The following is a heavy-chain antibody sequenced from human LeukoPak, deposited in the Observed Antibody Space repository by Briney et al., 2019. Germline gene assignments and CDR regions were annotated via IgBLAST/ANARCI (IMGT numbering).Heavy chain of an antibody. Sequence: GGSLRLSCAASGFTFSTCDMSWVRQAPGKGLEWVSTISASGGSTYYADSVTGRFTISRDNSKNTLYLQMNSLRAEDTAVYYCAKKSTTGYYYPFDYWGQGTLVTVSS. CDR1: GFTFSTCD. J-gene: IGHJ4*02. CDR2: ISASGGST. CDR3: AKKSTTGYYYPFDY. D-gene: IGHD3-22*01. V-gene: IGHV3-23*01.